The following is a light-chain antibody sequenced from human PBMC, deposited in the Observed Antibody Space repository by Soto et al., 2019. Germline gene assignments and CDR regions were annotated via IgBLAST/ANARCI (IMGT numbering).Light chain of an antibody. CDR3: QQRSNWPPIS. V-gene: IGKV3-11*01. J-gene: IGKJ2*01. CDR1: QSVGSS. Sequence: EIVLTQSPATLSLSPGETTTLSCRASQSVGSSLAWYQQRPGQAPRLLIYDASVRATGIPARFSGSGSATDFTLTISSLEPEDFAIYYCQQRSNWPPISFGQGTKLEIK. CDR2: DAS.